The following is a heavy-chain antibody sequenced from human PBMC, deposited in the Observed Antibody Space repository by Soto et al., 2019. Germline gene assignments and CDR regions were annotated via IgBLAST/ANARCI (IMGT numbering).Heavy chain of an antibody. CDR3: AISILGYCSSTSCFLWAGGAFDI. J-gene: IGHJ3*02. V-gene: IGHV4-59*01. Sequence: SETLSLTCTVSGGSISSYYWSWIRQPPGKGQEWNGFIYYIGSTNYNPSLKSRVIISVDTSKNQFSLKLSSVPAADTAVYYCAISILGYCSSTSCFLWAGGAFDIWGQGTMVTV. CDR2: IYYIGST. CDR1: GGSISSYY. D-gene: IGHD2-2*01.